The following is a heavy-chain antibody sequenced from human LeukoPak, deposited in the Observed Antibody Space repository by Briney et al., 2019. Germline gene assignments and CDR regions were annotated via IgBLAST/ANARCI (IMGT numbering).Heavy chain of an antibody. J-gene: IGHJ4*02. V-gene: IGHV4-30-2*01. CDR1: SGSISSGGYS. CDR2: IYHSGST. D-gene: IGHD2-2*01. Sequence: PSQTLSLTCAVSSGSISSGGYSWSWIRQPPGKGLEWIGYIYHSGSTYYNPSLKSRVTISVDRSKNQFSLKLSSVTAADTAVYYCARGGLYCSSTSCYDYWGQGTLVTVSS. CDR3: ARGGLYCSSTSCYDY.